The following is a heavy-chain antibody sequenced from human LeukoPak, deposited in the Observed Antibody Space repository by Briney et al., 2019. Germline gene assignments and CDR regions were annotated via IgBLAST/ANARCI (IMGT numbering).Heavy chain of an antibody. CDR3: AREGPRGNSQFDY. J-gene: IGHJ4*02. V-gene: IGHV3-53*01. Sequence: PGGSLRLSCAASGLTGSHNYVSWVRRAPGKGLEWVSAIHTSGDTCYADSVKGRFTISRDNSKNTLYLQMNSLRAEDTAIYYCAREGPRGNSQFDYWGQGTLVTVSS. CDR1: GLTGSHNY. CDR2: IHTSGDT. D-gene: IGHD2/OR15-2a*01.